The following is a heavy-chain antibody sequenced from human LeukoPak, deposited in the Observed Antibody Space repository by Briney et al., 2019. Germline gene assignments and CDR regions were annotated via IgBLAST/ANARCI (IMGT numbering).Heavy chain of an antibody. V-gene: IGHV3-23*01. J-gene: IGHJ3*02. Sequence: GGSLRLSCAASGFTFSSYAISWVRQAPGKGLEWVAAISGSGGSTYYADSVKGRFTISRDNSKNTLYLQMNSLRAEDTAVYYCARSHWDRGSGRAFDIWGQGTMVTVSS. CDR3: ARSHWDRGSGRAFDI. CDR2: ISGSGGST. D-gene: IGHD3-10*01. CDR1: GFTFSSYA.